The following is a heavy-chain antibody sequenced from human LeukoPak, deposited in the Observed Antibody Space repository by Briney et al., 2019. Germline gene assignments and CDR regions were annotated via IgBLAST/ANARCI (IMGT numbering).Heavy chain of an antibody. Sequence: GASVKVSCKASGGTFSSYAISWVRQAPGQGLEWMGGIIPIFGTANYAQKFQGRVTITADESTSTAYMELSSLRSEDTAVYYCARFDDSSSIIDYWGQGTLVTVSS. CDR1: GGTFSSYA. CDR3: ARFDDSSSIIDY. D-gene: IGHD6-13*01. V-gene: IGHV1-69*13. J-gene: IGHJ4*02. CDR2: IIPIFGTA.